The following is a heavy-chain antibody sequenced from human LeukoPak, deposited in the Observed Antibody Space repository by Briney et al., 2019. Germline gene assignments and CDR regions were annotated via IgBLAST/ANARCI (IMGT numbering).Heavy chain of an antibody. CDR1: GGSISSSSYY. J-gene: IGHJ4*02. D-gene: IGHD5-18*01. Sequence: SETLSLTCTVSGGSISSSSYYWGWIRQPPGKGLEWIGSIYYIGSTYYNPSLKSRVTISVDTSKNQFSLKLSSVTAADTAVYYCARALTAMAPYYFDYWGQGTLVTVSS. CDR3: ARALTAMAPYYFDY. CDR2: IYYIGST. V-gene: IGHV4-39*01.